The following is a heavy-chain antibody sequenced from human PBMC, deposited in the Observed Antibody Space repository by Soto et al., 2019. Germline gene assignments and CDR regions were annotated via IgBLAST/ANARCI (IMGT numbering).Heavy chain of an antibody. Sequence: QVQLQESGPGLVKPSETLSLTCTVSGGSVSSGSYYWSWIRQPPGKGLEWIGYIYYSGSTNYNPTLKSRVTISVATSKNQFSLKLSSVTAADTAVYYCARVQYNGNDSAEKYYFDYWGQGTLVTVSS. CDR3: ARVQYNGNDSAEKYYFDY. CDR1: GGSVSSGSYY. V-gene: IGHV4-61*01. D-gene: IGHD1-1*01. CDR2: IYYSGST. J-gene: IGHJ4*02.